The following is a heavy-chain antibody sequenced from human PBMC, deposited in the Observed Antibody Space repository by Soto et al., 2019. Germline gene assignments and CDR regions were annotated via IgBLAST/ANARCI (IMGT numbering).Heavy chain of an antibody. CDR2: IRNTPYGGTT. J-gene: IGHJ5*02. CDR3: SRGSFGYYGP. V-gene: IGHV3-49*04. D-gene: IGHD2-2*03. Sequence: GGSLRLSCNCSGFRFSEHAMTWVRQAPGKGLEWVGFIRNTPYGGTTDSAASVRGRFTISRDDSASIAYLQMNSLKTEDSGLYYCSRGSFGYYGPWGPGTLVTVSS. CDR1: GFRFSEHA.